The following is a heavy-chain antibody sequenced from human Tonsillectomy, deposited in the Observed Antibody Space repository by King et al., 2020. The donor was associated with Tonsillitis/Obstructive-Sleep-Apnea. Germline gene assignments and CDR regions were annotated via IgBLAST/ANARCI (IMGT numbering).Heavy chain of an antibody. D-gene: IGHD4-17*01. CDR1: GYTFTGYY. CDR3: ARGGGKIGYGDYENYWYFDL. CDR2: INPNSGGT. V-gene: IGHV1-2*05. J-gene: IGHJ2*01. Sequence: QLVQSGAAVKKPGASVKVSCKASGYTFTGYYMHWVRQAPGQGLEWMGRINPNSGGTNYAQKFQGRVTMTRDTSISTAYMELSRLRSDDTVVYYCARGGGKIGYGDYENYWYFDLWGRGTLVTVSS.